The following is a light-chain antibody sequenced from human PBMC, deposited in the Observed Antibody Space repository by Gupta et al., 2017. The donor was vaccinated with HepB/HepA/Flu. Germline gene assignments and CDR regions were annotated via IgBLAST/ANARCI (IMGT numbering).Light chain of an antibody. CDR1: SSDVGGYNA. J-gene: IGLJ3*02. Sequence: QSALTQPASVSGSPGQSITISCTGSSSDVGGYNAVSWYQQYPGTAPKLLIYDVNTRPSGILYRFSGSKSGATASLHITGLQPGDEAVYYCSSFERDKNSWVFGGGTKLTVL. V-gene: IGLV2-14*01. CDR2: DVN. CDR3: SSFERDKNSWV.